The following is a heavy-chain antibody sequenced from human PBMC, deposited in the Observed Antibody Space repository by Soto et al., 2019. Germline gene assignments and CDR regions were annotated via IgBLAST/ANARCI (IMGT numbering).Heavy chain of an antibody. CDR1: GGSISSGGYY. CDR2: IYYSRST. D-gene: IGHD6-6*01. Sequence: QVQLQESGPGLVKPSQTLSLTCTVSGGSISSGGYYWSWIRQHPGKGLEWIGYIYYSRSTYYNPSLKSRVTISVDTSKNQFSLKLSSVPAADTAVYYCARAWRMYSSSSGWFDPWGQGTLVTVSS. J-gene: IGHJ5*02. V-gene: IGHV4-31*03. CDR3: ARAWRMYSSSSGWFDP.